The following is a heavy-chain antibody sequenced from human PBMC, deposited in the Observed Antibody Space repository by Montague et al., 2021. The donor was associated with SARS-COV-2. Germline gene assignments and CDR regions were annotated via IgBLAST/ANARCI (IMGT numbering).Heavy chain of an antibody. D-gene: IGHD3-10*01. CDR1: GASFSGYY. V-gene: IGHV4-34*12. J-gene: IGHJ6*02. Sequence: SETLSLTCHVYGASFSGYYWSWVRQSPGKGLERIGEVIHSGTNNYNPSXXCRVTISIDSSNDRFSLRLTSLTAADTGVYYCASGEFFYYGSGNYYRSALDDWGQGTTVTVSS. CDR3: ASGEFFYYGSGNYYRSALDD. CDR2: VIHSGTN.